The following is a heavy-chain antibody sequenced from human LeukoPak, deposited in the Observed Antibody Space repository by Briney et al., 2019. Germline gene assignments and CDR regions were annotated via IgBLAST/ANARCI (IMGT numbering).Heavy chain of an antibody. Sequence: SETLSLTCAVYGGSFSGYYWSWIRQPPGKGLEWIGEINHSGSTNYNPPLKSRVTISVDTSKNQFSLKLSSVTAADTAVYYCASDRIEVDAFDIWGQGTMVTVSS. CDR3: ASDRIEVDAFDI. D-gene: IGHD2-15*01. CDR2: INHSGST. CDR1: GGSFSGYY. J-gene: IGHJ3*02. V-gene: IGHV4-34*01.